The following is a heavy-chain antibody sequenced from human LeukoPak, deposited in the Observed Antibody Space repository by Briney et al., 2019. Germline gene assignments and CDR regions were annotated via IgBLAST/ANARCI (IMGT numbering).Heavy chain of an antibody. CDR3: ARERAGSFDY. CDR1: GFTFSSYA. V-gene: IGHV3-30*01. D-gene: IGHD1-26*01. CDR2: ISYDGSNK. Sequence: GRSLRLSCAASGFTFSSYAMHWVREAPSKGLEWVAVISYDGSNKYYADSVKGRFTISRDNSKNTLYLQMNSLRAEDTAVYYCARERAGSFDYWGQGTLVTVSS. J-gene: IGHJ4*02.